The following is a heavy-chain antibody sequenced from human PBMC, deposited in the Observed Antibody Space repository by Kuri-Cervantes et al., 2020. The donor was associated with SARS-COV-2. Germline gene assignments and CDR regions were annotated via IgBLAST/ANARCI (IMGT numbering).Heavy chain of an antibody. CDR3: ARSVSRTIFGVGNWFDP. D-gene: IGHD3-3*01. V-gene: IGHV1-2*02. CDR2: INPNSGGT. J-gene: IGHJ5*02. CDR1: GCTFTGYY. Sequence: ASVKVSCKASGCTFTGYYMHWVRQAPGQGLEWMGWINPNSGGTNYAQKFQGRVTMTRDTSISTAYMELSRLRSDDTAVYYCARSVSRTIFGVGNWFDPWGQGTLVTVSS.